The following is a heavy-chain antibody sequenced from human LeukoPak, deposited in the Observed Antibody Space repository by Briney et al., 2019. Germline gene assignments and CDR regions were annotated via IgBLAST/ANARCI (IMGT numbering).Heavy chain of an antibody. D-gene: IGHD2-2*01. V-gene: IGHV3-74*01. CDR3: AREPDCSSTSCLDAFDI. CDR1: GFTFSSYW. J-gene: IGHJ3*02. CDR2: INTDGSST. Sequence: GGSLRLSCAASGFTFSSYWMHWVRQAPGKGLVWVSRINTDGSSTSYADSVKGRFTISRDNAKNTLYLQMNSLRAEDTAVYYCAREPDCSSTSCLDAFDIWGQGTMVTVSS.